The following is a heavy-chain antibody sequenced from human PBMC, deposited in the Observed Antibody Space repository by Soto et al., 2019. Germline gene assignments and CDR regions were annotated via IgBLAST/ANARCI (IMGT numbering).Heavy chain of an antibody. Sequence: RRLSFAASGFTFSSYGMHWVRQAPGKGLEWVAFISYDGTNKYYVDSMKGRFTISRDSSKNTLYLQMNSLRAEDTAVYYCAKDGSQEGASLDYWGPGTLVTVSS. CDR2: ISYDGTNK. CDR3: AKDGSQEGASLDY. D-gene: IGHD1-26*01. V-gene: IGHV3-30*18. CDR1: GFTFSSYG. J-gene: IGHJ4*02.